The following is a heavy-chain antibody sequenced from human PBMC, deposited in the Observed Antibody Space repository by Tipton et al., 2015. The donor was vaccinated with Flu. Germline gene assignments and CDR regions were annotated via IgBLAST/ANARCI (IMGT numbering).Heavy chain of an antibody. CDR2: IYYSGST. CDR3: ARDQTSSYDFWSGYSRYNWFDP. J-gene: IGHJ5*02. V-gene: IGHV4-59*12. D-gene: IGHD3-3*01. CDR1: GGSISSYY. Sequence: TLSLTCTVSGGSISSYYWSWIRQPPGKGLEWIGYIYYSGSTNYNPSLKSRVTISVDTSKNQFSLKLSSVTAADTAVYYCARDQTSSYDFWSGYSRYNWFDPWGQGTLVTVSS.